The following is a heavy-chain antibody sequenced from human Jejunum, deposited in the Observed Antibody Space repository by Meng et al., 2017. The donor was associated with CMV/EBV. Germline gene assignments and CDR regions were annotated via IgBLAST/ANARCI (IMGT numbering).Heavy chain of an antibody. CDR1: EFSVSNSY. V-gene: IGHV3-53*01. Sequence: SAASEFSVSNSYVSWVRQAPGKGLEWVSVIYSTGGTYYADSVRGRFAISRDNSKTTVFLQMSSLRADDTAVYYCARASLHAYMDVWGQGTTVTVSS. CDR3: ARASLHAYMDV. J-gene: IGHJ6*03. CDR2: IYSTGGT. D-gene: IGHD5/OR15-5a*01.